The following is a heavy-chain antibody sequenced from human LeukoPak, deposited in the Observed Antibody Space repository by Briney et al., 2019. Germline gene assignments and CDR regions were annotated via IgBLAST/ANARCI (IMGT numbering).Heavy chain of an antibody. D-gene: IGHD6-6*01. Sequence: GGSLRLSCAASGFTFSNACMSWVRQAPGKGLEWVGRIKSIGVGGTTDYGAPVKGRFTISRDDSKNTLYLQMNSLKIEDTAVYYCAPDFVPKEHYWGQGTLVTVSS. CDR3: APDFVPKEHY. CDR2: IKSIGVGGTT. CDR1: GFTFSNAC. V-gene: IGHV3-15*01. J-gene: IGHJ4*02.